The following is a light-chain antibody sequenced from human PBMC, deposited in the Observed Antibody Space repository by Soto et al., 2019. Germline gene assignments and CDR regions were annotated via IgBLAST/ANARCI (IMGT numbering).Light chain of an antibody. CDR3: QSYDSSLSASV. CDR1: SSNIGGGYE. CDR2: DNN. V-gene: IGLV1-40*01. J-gene: IGLJ3*02. Sequence: QSVLTQATSVSGAPGQRITISCAGSSSNIGGGYEVHWYQQLPGTAPKLLIYDNNHRPSGVPDRFSGSKSGTSASLAITGLQAEDEADYYCQSYDSSLSASVFGGGTKLTVL.